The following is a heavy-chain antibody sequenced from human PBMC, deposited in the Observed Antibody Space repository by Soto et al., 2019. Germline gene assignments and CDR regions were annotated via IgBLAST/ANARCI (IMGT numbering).Heavy chain of an antibody. Sequence: QVQLVESGGGVVQPGRSLRLSCAASGFTFSSYGMHWVRQAPGKGLEWVAVISYDGSNKYYADSVKGRFTISRDNSKNTLYLQMNSLRAEDTAVSYCAKDWADSSGWQNWGQGTLVTVSS. CDR3: AKDWADSSGWQN. V-gene: IGHV3-30*18. CDR1: GFTFSSYG. D-gene: IGHD6-19*01. J-gene: IGHJ4*02. CDR2: ISYDGSNK.